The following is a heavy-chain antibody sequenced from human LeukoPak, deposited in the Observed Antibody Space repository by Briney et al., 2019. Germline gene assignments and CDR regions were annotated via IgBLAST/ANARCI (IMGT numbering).Heavy chain of an antibody. D-gene: IGHD3-10*01. J-gene: IGHJ4*02. Sequence: GASVKVSCKASGYTFTNYAMSWVRQAPGQGLEWMGWINTNTGNPTYAQGFTGRFVFSLDTSVSTAYLQISSLKAEDTAVYYCARVTMVRGVITVGYWGQGTLVTVSS. CDR3: ARVTMVRGVITVGY. V-gene: IGHV7-4-1*02. CDR2: INTNTGNP. CDR1: GYTFTNYA.